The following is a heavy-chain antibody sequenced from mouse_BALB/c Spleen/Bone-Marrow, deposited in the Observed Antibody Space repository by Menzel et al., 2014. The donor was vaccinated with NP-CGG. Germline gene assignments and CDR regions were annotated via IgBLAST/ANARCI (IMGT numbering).Heavy chain of an antibody. CDR2: IYPGDGST. CDR1: GYTFTSYY. V-gene: IGHV1S56*01. CDR3: AIYYDYSWYFDD. Sequence: QVQLQQPGPELVKPGASVKMSCKASGYTFTSYYIHWVKQRPGQGLEWIGWIYPGDGSTKYNEKFKGKTTLTADKSPSTAYMLLSSLTSEDSAIYFCAIYYDYSWYFDDWGAGTTVTVSS. J-gene: IGHJ1*01. D-gene: IGHD2-4*01.